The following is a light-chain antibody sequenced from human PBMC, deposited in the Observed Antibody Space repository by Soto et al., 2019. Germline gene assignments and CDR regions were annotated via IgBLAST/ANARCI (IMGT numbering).Light chain of an antibody. J-gene: IGKJ5*01. CDR3: QQRSTWPLD. CDR1: QSVNSN. V-gene: IGKV3-11*01. Sequence: EIVLTQSPATLSLSPGEGATLSCRASQSVNSNLAWYQQKPGQAPRLLISDASKRATGIPARFSGSGSGTDFTLTIRSPEPEDFAVYYCQQRSTWPLDFGQGTRLEIK. CDR2: DAS.